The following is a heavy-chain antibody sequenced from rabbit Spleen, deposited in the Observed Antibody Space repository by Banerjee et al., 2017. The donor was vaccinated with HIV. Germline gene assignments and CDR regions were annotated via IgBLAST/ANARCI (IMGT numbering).Heavy chain of an antibody. CDR2: IDLVFGTT. CDR3: VRSGTGLYGVADV. V-gene: IGHV1S21*01. J-gene: IGHJ4*01. Sequence: EQLEESGGGLVQPGGSLKLSCKASGFDFSRYGVSWVRQAPGKGLEWIGYIDLVFGTTYYASWAKGRFTISKTSSTTVDLKMTSLTAADTATYFCVRSGTGLYGVADVWGPGTLV. D-gene: IGHD2-1*01. CDR1: GFDFSRYG.